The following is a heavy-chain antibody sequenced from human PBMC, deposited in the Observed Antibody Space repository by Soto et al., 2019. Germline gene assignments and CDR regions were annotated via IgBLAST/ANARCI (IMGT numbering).Heavy chain of an antibody. V-gene: IGHV1-69*13. CDR3: ARKLDTAMEPTLGYYGMDV. D-gene: IGHD5-18*01. J-gene: IGHJ6*02. Sequence: GASVKVSCKASGGTFSSYAISWVRQAPGQGLEWMGGIIPIFGTANYAQKFQGRVTITADESTSTAYMELSSLRSEDTAVYYCARKLDTAMEPTLGYYGMDVWGQGTTVTVSS. CDR2: IIPIFGTA. CDR1: GGTFSSYA.